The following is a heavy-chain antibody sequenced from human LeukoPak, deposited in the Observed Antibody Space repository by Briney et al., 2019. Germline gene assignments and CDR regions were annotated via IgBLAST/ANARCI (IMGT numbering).Heavy chain of an antibody. Sequence: PGGSLRLSCAASGFTFSSYGMSWVRQAPGKGLEWVSSISSSSSTIYYADSVKGRFTISRDNAKNSLYLQMNSLRAEDTAVYYCARDRYASYWGQGTLVTVSS. CDR1: GFTFSSYG. D-gene: IGHD2-2*01. CDR3: ARDRYASY. J-gene: IGHJ4*02. V-gene: IGHV3-21*01. CDR2: ISSSSSTI.